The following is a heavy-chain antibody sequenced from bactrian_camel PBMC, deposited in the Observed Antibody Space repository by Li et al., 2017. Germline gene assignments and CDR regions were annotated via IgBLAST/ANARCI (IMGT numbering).Heavy chain of an antibody. CDR1: GYTAKTCS. CDR3: AIDLSGYGGSWSGCKALVDWH. D-gene: IGHD6*01. J-gene: IGHJ4*01. CDR2: LYLNGGT. Sequence: HVQLVESGGGSVQAGGSLRLSWAASGYTAKTCSWNWYRQVQGKGRELVSSLYLNGGTYYHDSVKGRFTFAQDNTKNTYLQMNSLKPEDTAMYYCAIDLSGYGGSWSGCKALVDWHWGQGTQVTVS. V-gene: IGHV3S9*01.